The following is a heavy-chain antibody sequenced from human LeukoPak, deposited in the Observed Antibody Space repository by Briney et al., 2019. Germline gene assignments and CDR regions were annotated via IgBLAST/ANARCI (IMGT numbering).Heavy chain of an antibody. CDR3: ARDRGVDYCSGGSCSHYYYYMDV. CDR1: GGSISSSSYF. J-gene: IGHJ6*03. D-gene: IGHD2-15*01. CDR2: IYYSGTT. V-gene: IGHV4-39*07. Sequence: PSETLSLTCTVSGGSISSSSYFWGWIRQPPGKGLEWIGSIYYSGTTYYNPSLKSRVTISVDTSKNQFSLKLNSVTAADTAVYYCARDRGVDYCSGGSCSHYYYYMDVWGKGTTVTISS.